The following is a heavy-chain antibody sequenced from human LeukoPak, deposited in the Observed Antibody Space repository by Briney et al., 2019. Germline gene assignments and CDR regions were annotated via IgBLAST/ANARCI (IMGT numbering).Heavy chain of an antibody. D-gene: IGHD1-26*01. CDR2: ISYDGSNK. V-gene: IGHV3-30*18. J-gene: IGHJ6*02. CDR1: GFTFSSYG. CDR3: AKGEWELLSAMDV. Sequence: GRSLRLSCAASGFTFSSYGMHWVRQAPGKGLEWVAVISYDGSNKYYAGSVKGRFTISRDNSKNTLYLQMNSLRAEDTAVYYCAKGEWELLSAMDVWGQGTTVTVSS.